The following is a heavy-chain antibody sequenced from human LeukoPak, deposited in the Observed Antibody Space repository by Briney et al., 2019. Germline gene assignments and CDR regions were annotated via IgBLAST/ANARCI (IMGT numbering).Heavy chain of an antibody. CDR3: AKSRSGSANWALQIFDN. V-gene: IGHV3-30*02. Sequence: GGSLRLSCAASGFSFANYGMHWVRQAPGKGLEWVAFMRYDGTKTYNADSVRGRFTISRDNSGDTLYLQMNSLRPEDTAVYYCAKSRSGSANWALQIFDNWGQGALVTVSS. D-gene: IGHD1-1*01. CDR2: MRYDGTKT. J-gene: IGHJ4*02. CDR1: GFSFANYG.